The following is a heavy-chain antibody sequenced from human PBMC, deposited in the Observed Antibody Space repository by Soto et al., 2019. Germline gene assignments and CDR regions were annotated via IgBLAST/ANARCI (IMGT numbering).Heavy chain of an antibody. D-gene: IGHD3-10*02. CDR2: MSYDGSDT. CDR1: GFIFSNNG. V-gene: IGHV3-30*02. Sequence: PGGSLRLSCVGSGFIFSNNGMHWARQTPGKGLEWVAFMSYDGSDTFYADSVKGRFTISRDNSKNSLFLHMSNLRAEDTAMYYCTIVRVADSALDHWGQGTPVTVSS. J-gene: IGHJ4*02. CDR3: TIVRVADSALDH.